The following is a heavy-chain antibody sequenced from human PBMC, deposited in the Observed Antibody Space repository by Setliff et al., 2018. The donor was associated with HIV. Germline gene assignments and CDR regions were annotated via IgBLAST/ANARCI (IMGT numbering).Heavy chain of an antibody. V-gene: IGHV1-18*01. CDR1: GYTFTSYG. CDR3: ARGGYTSSMTLFDY. J-gene: IGHJ4*02. Sequence: ASVKVSCKASGYTFTSYGISWVRQAPGQGLEWMGWISAYNGNTNYAQKLQGRLTMTTDTSTYTAYMELRSLRSDDTAVYYCARGGYTSSMTLFDYWGQGTLVTVSS. CDR2: ISAYNGNT. D-gene: IGHD6-6*01.